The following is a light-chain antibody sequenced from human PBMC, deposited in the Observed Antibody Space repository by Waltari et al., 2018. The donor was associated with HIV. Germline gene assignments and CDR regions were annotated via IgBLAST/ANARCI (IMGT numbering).Light chain of an antibody. CDR3: SSYTSSNTFVV. V-gene: IGLV2-18*02. J-gene: IGLJ2*01. CDR1: SSAVGNYKR. Sequence: QSALTQPPSVSGSPGQSVTISCPGTSSAVGNYKRVSWYQQPPGSAPKLMIYEVSNRPSGVPRRFSGSKSGNTASLTISGLQAEDEADYYCSSYTSSNTFVVFGGGTKLTVL. CDR2: EVS.